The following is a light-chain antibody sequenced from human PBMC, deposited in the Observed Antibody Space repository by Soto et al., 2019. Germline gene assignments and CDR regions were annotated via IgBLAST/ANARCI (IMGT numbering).Light chain of an antibody. V-gene: IGLV1-44*01. CDR1: SSNIGDNP. Sequence: QSVLTQPPSASGTPGQRVTFSCSGSSSNIGDNPVNWYQQVPGAAPKLLIYINDQRPSGVPDRFSGSKSGTSASLAISGLQPEDEADYYCAAWDDSLNALFGTGTKLTVL. CDR2: IND. J-gene: IGLJ1*01. CDR3: AAWDDSLNAL.